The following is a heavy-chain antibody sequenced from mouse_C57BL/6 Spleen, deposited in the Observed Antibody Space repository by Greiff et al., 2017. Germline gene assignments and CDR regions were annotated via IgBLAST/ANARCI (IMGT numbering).Heavy chain of an antibody. CDR2: IDPSDSET. V-gene: IGHV1-52*01. D-gene: IGHD1-1*01. CDR3: ATITTCAMDY. Sequence: QVHVKQPGAELVRPGSSVKLSCKASGYTFTSYWMHWVKQRPIQGLEWIGNIDPSDSETHYNQKFKDKATLTVDKSSSTAYMQLSSLTSEDSAVYYCATITTCAMDYWGQGTSVTVSS. CDR1: GYTFTSYW. J-gene: IGHJ4*01.